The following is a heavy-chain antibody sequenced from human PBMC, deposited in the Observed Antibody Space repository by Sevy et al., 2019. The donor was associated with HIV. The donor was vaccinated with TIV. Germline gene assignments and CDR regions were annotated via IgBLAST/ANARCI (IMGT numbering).Heavy chain of an antibody. Sequence: ASVKVSCKASGYTFTSYGISWVRQAPGQGLEWMGWISAYNGNTNYAQKLQGRVTMTTDTSTRTAYMELRSLRSDDTAVYYCARDRGRRGGDYYYYYGMDVWGQGTTVTVSS. CDR3: ARDRGRRGGDYYYYYGMDV. CDR2: ISAYNGNT. D-gene: IGHD3-16*01. J-gene: IGHJ6*02. V-gene: IGHV1-18*01. CDR1: GYTFTSYG.